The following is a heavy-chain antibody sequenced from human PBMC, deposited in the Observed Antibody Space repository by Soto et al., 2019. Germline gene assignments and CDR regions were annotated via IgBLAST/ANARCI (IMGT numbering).Heavy chain of an antibody. J-gene: IGHJ6*03. CDR3: AKTSNYCSSTSCYFGYYYYYMDV. D-gene: IGHD2-2*01. V-gene: IGHV3-23*01. CDR2: ISGSGGST. CDR1: GFTFRSYA. Sequence: EVQLLESGGGLVQPGGSLRLSCAASGFTFRSYAMSWVRQAPGKGLEWVSAISGSGGSTYYADSVKGRFTISRDNAKNTLYLQMNSLRAEDTAVYYCAKTSNYCSSTSCYFGYYYYYMDVWGKGTTVTVSS.